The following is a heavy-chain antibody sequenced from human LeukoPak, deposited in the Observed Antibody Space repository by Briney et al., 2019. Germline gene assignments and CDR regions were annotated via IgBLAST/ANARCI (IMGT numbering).Heavy chain of an antibody. CDR2: ISSSSSYI. V-gene: IGHV3-21*01. Sequence: PGGSLRLSCAASGFTFSSYSMNWVRQAPGKGREWVSSISSSSSYIYYADSVKGRFAISRDNAKNSLYLQMNSLRAEDTAVYYCARANSGYDYYYYGMDVWGKGTTVTVSS. CDR1: GFTFSSYS. D-gene: IGHD5-12*01. CDR3: ARANSGYDYYYYGMDV. J-gene: IGHJ6*04.